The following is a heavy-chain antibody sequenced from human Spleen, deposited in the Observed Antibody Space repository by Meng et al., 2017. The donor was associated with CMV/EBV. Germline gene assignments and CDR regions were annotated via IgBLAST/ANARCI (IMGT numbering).Heavy chain of an antibody. CDR3: ARGSHWFDP. Sequence: LRLSCVASELIVSSNYMNWVRQAPGKGLEWVSIIYGGDNTFYADSVKGRFTISRDNSRNTLYLQMNNLRAEDTAIYYCARGSHWFDPWGQGTLVTVSS. J-gene: IGHJ5*02. CDR1: ELIVSSNY. CDR2: IYGGDNT. V-gene: IGHV3-53*01.